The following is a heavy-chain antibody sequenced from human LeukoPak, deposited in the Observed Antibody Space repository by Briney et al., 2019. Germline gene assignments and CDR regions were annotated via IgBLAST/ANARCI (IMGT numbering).Heavy chain of an antibody. V-gene: IGHV3-21*01. CDR3: ASTPRHIDGDYYMDV. CDR1: GFTFSSYS. D-gene: IGHD5-12*01. Sequence: GGSLRLSCAASGFTFSSYSMNWVRQAPGRGLEWVSSISSSSSYIYYADSVKGRFTISRDNAKNSLYLQMNSLRAEDTAVYYCASTPRHIDGDYYMDVWGKGTTVTVSS. J-gene: IGHJ6*03. CDR2: ISSSSSYI.